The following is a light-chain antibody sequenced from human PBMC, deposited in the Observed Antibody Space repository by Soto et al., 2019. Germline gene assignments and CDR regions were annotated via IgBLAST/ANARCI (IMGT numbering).Light chain of an antibody. V-gene: IGLV4-69*01. CDR3: QTWGTGIVV. CDR1: SGHSSYA. J-gene: IGLJ2*01. Sequence: QPVLTQPPSASASLGASVKLTCTLSSGHSSYAIAWHQQQPEKGPRYLMNLNSNGSHSKGDGIPDRFSGSSSGAERYLTISSLQSEDEADYYCQTWGTGIVVFGGGTQLTVL. CDR2: LNSNGSH.